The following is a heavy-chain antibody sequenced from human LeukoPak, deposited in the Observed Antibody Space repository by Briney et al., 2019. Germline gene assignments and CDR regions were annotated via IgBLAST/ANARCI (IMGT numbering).Heavy chain of an antibody. V-gene: IGHV4-61*02. D-gene: IGHD6-19*01. Sequence: SETLSLTCSVSGASVSSGGYYWSWLRQPAGQEMEWIGRINPSGNTNYNPSLKSRVTMSIHTTKNQLFLSLLSVTAADTALYCFARGFSTGWCFDPWGRGTRVSVSS. CDR2: INPSGNT. CDR1: GASVSSGGYY. J-gene: IGHJ2*01. CDR3: ARGFSTGWCFDP.